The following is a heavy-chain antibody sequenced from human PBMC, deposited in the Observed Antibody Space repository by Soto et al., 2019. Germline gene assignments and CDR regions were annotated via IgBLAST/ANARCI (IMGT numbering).Heavy chain of an antibody. D-gene: IGHD3-22*01. Sequence: QVQLQQWGAGLLKPSETLSLTCAVYGGSFSGHSWTWIRQSPGKGLEWIGDINHSGRVNYSPSLKGHVTISLDTSKNQCPLSLSAVTAADTAMYYCSTRAYDTNGYYRFDPWGQGTLVTVSS. V-gene: IGHV4-34*01. CDR3: STRAYDTNGYYRFDP. CDR1: GGSFSGHS. J-gene: IGHJ5*01. CDR2: INHSGRV.